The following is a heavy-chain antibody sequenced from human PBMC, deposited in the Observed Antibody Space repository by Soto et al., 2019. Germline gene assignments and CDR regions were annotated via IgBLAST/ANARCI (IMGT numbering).Heavy chain of an antibody. CDR3: ARAAAYFYHYYYAMDV. V-gene: IGHV3-30-3*01. CDR1: RFTFSSYA. CDR2: ISHDGSEK. D-gene: IGHD6-13*01. J-gene: IGHJ6*02. Sequence: SLRLSCAASRFTFSSYAMDWVRQAPGKGLEWVAVISHDGSEKYYGDSVKGRFTISRDNPKNTVYLQMNSLRPEDTAVYYCARAAAYFYHYYYAMDVWGQGTAVTVSS.